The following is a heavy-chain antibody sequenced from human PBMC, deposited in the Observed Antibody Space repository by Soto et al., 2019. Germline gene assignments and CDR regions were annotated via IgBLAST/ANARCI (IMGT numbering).Heavy chain of an antibody. J-gene: IGHJ5*02. Sequence: EVQLVESGGGLVQPGGSLRLSCAASGFTFSSYSMNWVRQAPGKGLEWVSSIGSSSSYIYYADSVKGRFTISRDNAKNSLYLQMNSLRAEDTAVYYCASLGYSSGGSCYEFGPWGQGTLVTVSS. V-gene: IGHV3-21*01. CDR3: ASLGYSSGGSCYEFGP. CDR1: GFTFSSYS. CDR2: IGSSSSYI. D-gene: IGHD2-15*01.